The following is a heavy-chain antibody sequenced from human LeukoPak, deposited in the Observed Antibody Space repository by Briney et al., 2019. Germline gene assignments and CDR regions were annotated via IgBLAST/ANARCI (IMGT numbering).Heavy chain of an antibody. Sequence: ASVKVSCKTSGYTFTGYYIHWVRQAPGQGLEWMGWINPNSGGTNYAQKFQGRVTITADESTSTAYMELSSLRSEDTAVYYCALEYRIDYYYYGMDVWGQGTTVTVSS. CDR2: INPNSGGT. V-gene: IGHV1-2*02. J-gene: IGHJ6*02. CDR1: GYTFTGYY. CDR3: ALEYRIDYYYYGMDV. D-gene: IGHD2/OR15-2a*01.